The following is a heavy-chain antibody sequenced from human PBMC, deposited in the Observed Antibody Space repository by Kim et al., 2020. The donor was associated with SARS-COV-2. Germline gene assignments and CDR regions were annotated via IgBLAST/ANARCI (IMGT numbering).Heavy chain of an antibody. CDR3: ARRGGKWNFDY. D-gene: IGHD3-16*01. V-gene: IGHV1-2*06. J-gene: IGHJ4*02. Sequence: ASVKVSCKASGYTFIGYYMYWVRQARGQGLEWMGRINPNTGVTNYAQKFQGRVTMTRDTSISTVYMELRTLRSDDTAVYHCARRGGKWNFDYWGQGTLVTVSS. CDR2: INPNTGVT. CDR1: GYTFIGYY.